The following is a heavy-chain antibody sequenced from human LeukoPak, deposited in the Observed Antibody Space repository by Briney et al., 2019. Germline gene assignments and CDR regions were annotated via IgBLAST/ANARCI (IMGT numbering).Heavy chain of an antibody. D-gene: IGHD6-25*01. J-gene: IGHJ6*03. CDR1: GYTFTSYY. V-gene: IGHV1-46*01. Sequence: ASVKVSCKASGYTFTSYYMHWVRQAPGQGLEWMGIINPSGGSTSYAQKFQGRVTMTTDTSTSTAYMELRSLRSDDTAVYYCARGFARHLGYMDVWGKGTTVTISS. CDR2: INPSGGST. CDR3: ARGFARHLGYMDV.